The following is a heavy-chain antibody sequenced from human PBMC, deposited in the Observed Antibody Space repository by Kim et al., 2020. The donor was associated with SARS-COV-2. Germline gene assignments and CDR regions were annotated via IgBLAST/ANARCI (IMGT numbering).Heavy chain of an antibody. Sequence: SETLSLTCAVYGGSFSGYYWSWIRQPPGKGLEWIGEINHSGSTNYNPSLKSRVTISVDTSKNQFSLKLSSVTAADTAVYYCARMPTEGSGSYYYYGMDVWGQGTTVTVSS. CDR3: ARMPTEGSGSYYYYGMDV. V-gene: IGHV4-34*01. J-gene: IGHJ6*02. D-gene: IGHD3-10*01. CDR1: GGSFSGYY. CDR2: INHSGST.